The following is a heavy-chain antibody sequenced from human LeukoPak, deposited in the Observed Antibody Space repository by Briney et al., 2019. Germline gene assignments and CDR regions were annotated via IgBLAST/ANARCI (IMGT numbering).Heavy chain of an antibody. CDR2: IKQDGSDK. CDR3: ARERPGGATAVDY. V-gene: IGHV3-7*01. J-gene: IGHJ4*02. Sequence: GGSLRLSCAASEFTFSSYWMSWVRQAPGKGLQWVANIKQDGSDKNYVDSVKGRFTISRDNAKNSLYLQMKSLRAEDTAVYYRARERPGGATAVDYWGQGTLVTVSS. CDR1: EFTFSSYW. D-gene: IGHD6-13*01.